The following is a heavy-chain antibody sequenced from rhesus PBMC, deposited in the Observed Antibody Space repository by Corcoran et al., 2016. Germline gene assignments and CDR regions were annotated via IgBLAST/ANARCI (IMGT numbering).Heavy chain of an antibody. Sequence: QVQLKESGPGLVKPSETLSLTCAVAGGSVSSSNWWSWIRQPPGKGLEWIWYISGSRGRTYYNPSLKSPVTMSTDTSTTQFSLELSSVTAADTAVYYCANVGVTNIDYWGQGVLVTVSS. CDR3: ANVGVTNIDY. CDR2: ISGSRGRT. CDR1: GGSVSSSNW. V-gene: IGHV4-65*01. D-gene: IGHD3-22*01. J-gene: IGHJ4*01.